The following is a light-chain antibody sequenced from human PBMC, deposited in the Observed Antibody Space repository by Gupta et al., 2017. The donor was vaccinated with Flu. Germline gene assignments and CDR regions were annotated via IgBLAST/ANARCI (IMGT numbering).Light chain of an antibody. V-gene: IGLV2-23*02. Sequence: QSALTQPASVSGPPGQSITLFCTRTSSDVGNYNLVSWYQQHPGKGPKLVIYEVTKRPSGISNHFSGSKSGNTASLTISGLQVEDEADYYCSSYAGSSTHVFGTGTKVTVL. J-gene: IGLJ1*01. CDR2: EVT. CDR1: SSDVGNYNL. CDR3: SSYAGSSTHV.